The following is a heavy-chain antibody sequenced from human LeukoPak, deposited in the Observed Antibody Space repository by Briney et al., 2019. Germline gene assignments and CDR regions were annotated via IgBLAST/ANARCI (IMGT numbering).Heavy chain of an antibody. CDR2: IKQDGSDK. Sequence: GWSLSLSRPPSRFTLRSYWMRWLRQAPAKGLDWVANIKQDGSDKNYVDSVKGRFTISKDNAKNLLSLEMNGLRAEDTAVYYCATYKHQLRTVYFDYWGQGTLVTVSS. CDR3: ATYKHQLRTVYFDY. CDR1: RFTLRSYW. V-gene: IGHV3-7*02. J-gene: IGHJ4*02. D-gene: IGHD1-1*01.